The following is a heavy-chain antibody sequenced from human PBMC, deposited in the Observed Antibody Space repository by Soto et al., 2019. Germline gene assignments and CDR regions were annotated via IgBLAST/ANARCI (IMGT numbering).Heavy chain of an antibody. CDR2: IYYSGST. J-gene: IGHJ4*02. Sequence: SETLSLTCTVSGGSISSYYWSWIRQPPGKGLEWIGYIYYSGSTNYNPSLKSRVTISVDKSKNQFSLKLSSVTAADKAVYYCARVSYGGNPLFDYWGQGTLVTVSS. CDR3: ARVSYGGNPLFDY. V-gene: IGHV4-59*12. D-gene: IGHD4-17*01. CDR1: GGSISSYY.